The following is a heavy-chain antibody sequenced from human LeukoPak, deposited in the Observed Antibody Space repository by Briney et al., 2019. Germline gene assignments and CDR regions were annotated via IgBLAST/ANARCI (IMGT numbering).Heavy chain of an antibody. CDR3: AKDLRVVWFGESSGY. V-gene: IGHV3-23*01. Sequence: PGGSLRLSCAASGFTFSSYAMSWVRQAPGKGLEWVSAISGSGGSTYYADSVKGRFTISRDNSKNTLYLQMNSLRAEDTAVYYCAKDLRVVWFGESSGYWGQGTLVTVSS. CDR1: GFTFSSYA. CDR2: ISGSGGST. D-gene: IGHD3-10*01. J-gene: IGHJ4*02.